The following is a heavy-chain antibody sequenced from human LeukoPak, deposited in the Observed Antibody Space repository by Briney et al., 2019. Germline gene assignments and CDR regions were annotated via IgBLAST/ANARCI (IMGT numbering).Heavy chain of an antibody. Sequence: PGGSLRLSCAASGFTFSNYAMSWVRQAPGKGLEGVSAISNSDGSGKTYYADSVKGRFTISRDNPNNTLFLQMNSVRAEDTAVYYCAKGVKWELPFDYWGQGTLVTVSS. D-gene: IGHD1-26*01. V-gene: IGHV3-23*01. CDR1: GFTFSNYA. CDR2: ISNSDGSGKT. J-gene: IGHJ4*02. CDR3: AKGVKWELPFDY.